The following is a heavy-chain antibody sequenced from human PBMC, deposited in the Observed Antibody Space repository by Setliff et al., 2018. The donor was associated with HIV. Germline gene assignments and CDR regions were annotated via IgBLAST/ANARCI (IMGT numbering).Heavy chain of an antibody. D-gene: IGHD3-16*01. J-gene: IGHJ6*03. CDR3: ARDVPWGDYYYYMDV. CDR1: GGSISSGDYY. CDR2: IYYSGST. Sequence: SETLSLTCTVSGGSISSGDYYWSWIRQPPGKGLEWIGYIYYSGSTYYNPSLKSRVTMSVDTSKNQFSLKLSSVTAADTAVYYCARDVPWGDYYYYMDVWGKGTTVTVSS. V-gene: IGHV4-61*08.